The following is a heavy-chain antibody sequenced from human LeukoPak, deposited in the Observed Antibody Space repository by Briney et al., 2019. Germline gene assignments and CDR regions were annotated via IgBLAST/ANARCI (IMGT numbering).Heavy chain of an antibody. Sequence: SGGSLRLSCAASGFTFSNYAMSWVRQAPGKGLEWVSGIIASGGNTYYADSVKGRFTISRDNSKNTVFLQMNSLRVDDTAIYYCAAGRTVTTNAFDYWGQGTLVTVSS. CDR2: IIASGGNT. CDR1: GFTFSNYA. J-gene: IGHJ4*02. V-gene: IGHV3-23*01. CDR3: AAGRTVTTNAFDY. D-gene: IGHD4-17*01.